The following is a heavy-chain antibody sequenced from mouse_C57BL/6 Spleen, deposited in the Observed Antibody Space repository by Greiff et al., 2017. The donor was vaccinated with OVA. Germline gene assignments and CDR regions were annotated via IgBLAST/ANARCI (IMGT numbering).Heavy chain of an antibody. J-gene: IGHJ1*03. D-gene: IGHD2-4*01. CDR2: ISYDGSN. CDR3: AREGDGYDYEDWYFDV. CDR1: GYSITSGYY. V-gene: IGHV3-6*01. Sequence: EVKLMESGPGLVKPSQSLSLTCSVTGYSITSGYYWNWIRQFPGNKLEWMGYISYDGSNNYNPFLKNRISITRDTSKNQVFLKLNSVTTEDTATYYCAREGDGYDYEDWYFDVWGTGTTVTVSS.